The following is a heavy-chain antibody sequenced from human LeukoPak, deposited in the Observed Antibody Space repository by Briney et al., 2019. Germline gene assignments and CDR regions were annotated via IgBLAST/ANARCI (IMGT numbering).Heavy chain of an antibody. D-gene: IGHD3-10*01. Sequence: ASVKVSCKASGYTFTSYGISWVRQAPGQGLEWMGWISAYNGNTNYAQKLQGRVTMTTDTSTSTAYMELRSLRTDDTAAYYCARGKGIRGGSYHLDEFDYWGQGTLVTVSS. CDR2: ISAYNGNT. CDR1: GYTFTSYG. J-gene: IGHJ4*02. CDR3: ARGKGIRGGSYHLDEFDY. V-gene: IGHV1-18*01.